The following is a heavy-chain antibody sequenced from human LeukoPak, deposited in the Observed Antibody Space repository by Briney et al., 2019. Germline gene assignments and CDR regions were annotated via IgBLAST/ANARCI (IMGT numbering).Heavy chain of an antibody. CDR2: INSDGSST. Sequence: GGSLRLSCAASGFTFSNYWMHWVRQAPGKGLVWVSRINSDGSSTSYADSVKGRFAISRDNAKNTLHLQMNSLRAEDTAVYYCASPGASYYYDSSGPFDYWGQGTLVTVSS. J-gene: IGHJ4*02. D-gene: IGHD3-22*01. CDR3: ASPGASYYYDSSGPFDY. V-gene: IGHV3-74*01. CDR1: GFTFSNYW.